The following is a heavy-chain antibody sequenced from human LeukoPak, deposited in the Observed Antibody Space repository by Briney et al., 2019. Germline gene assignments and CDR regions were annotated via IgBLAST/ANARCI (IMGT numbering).Heavy chain of an antibody. D-gene: IGHD3-9*01. Sequence: GGSLRLSCAVSGFTFSSYSMNWVRQAPGKGLEWVSSISSSSSYIYYADSVKGRFTISRDNAKNSLYLQMNSLRAEDTAVYYCARDSGYYDILTGYPHYYFDYWGQGTLVTVSS. CDR3: ARDSGYYDILTGYPHYYFDY. CDR1: GFTFSSYS. V-gene: IGHV3-21*01. J-gene: IGHJ4*02. CDR2: ISSSSSYI.